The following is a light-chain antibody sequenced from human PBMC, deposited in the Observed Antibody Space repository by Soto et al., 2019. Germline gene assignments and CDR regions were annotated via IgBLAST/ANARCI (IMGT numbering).Light chain of an antibody. J-gene: IGKJ4*02. V-gene: IGKV1-39*01. CDR1: QSISSY. CDR2: AAS. Sequence: DIQLTQSPCSLSASVGDRVTITCRASQSISSYFNWYQQKPGKAPKLLIYAASSMQSGVPSRFSGSGSGTDFTLTISSLQPEDFATYYCQQSYSTPLTFGGGTKVEIK. CDR3: QQSYSTPLT.